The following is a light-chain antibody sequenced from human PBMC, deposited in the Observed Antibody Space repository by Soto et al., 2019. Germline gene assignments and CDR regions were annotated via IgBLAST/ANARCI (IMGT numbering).Light chain of an antibody. J-gene: IGKJ5*01. CDR2: DAS. V-gene: IGKV3-11*01. CDR3: QQRSNWPRGT. CDR1: QSVSSY. Sequence: EIVYTQSPATLSLSPGERATLSCRASQSVSSYLAWYQQKPGQAPRLLIYDASNRATGIPARFSGSGSGTDFTLTISSLEPEDFAVYYCQQRSNWPRGTFGQGTRLEI.